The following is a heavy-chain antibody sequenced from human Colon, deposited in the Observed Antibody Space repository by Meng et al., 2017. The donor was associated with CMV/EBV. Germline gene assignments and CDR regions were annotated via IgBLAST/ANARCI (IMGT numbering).Heavy chain of an antibody. CDR3: ARDSGYYDSSDFHRDFDY. V-gene: IGHV4-39*07. CDR2: ISYSGTT. Sequence: SETLSLTCTVSGASVSSTSYYWGWIRQPPGKGLEWLGSISYSGTTYYNPSLKSRVTISIDASRNQFSLSLSSVTAADTAVYYCARDSGYYDSSDFHRDFDYWGQGTLVTVSS. J-gene: IGHJ4*02. D-gene: IGHD3-22*01. CDR1: GASVSSTSYY.